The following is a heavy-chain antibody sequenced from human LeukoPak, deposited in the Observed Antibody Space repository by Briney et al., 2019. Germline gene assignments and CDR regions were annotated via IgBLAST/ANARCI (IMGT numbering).Heavy chain of an antibody. CDR2: IKQDGSEK. J-gene: IGHJ2*01. Sequence: GGSLRLSCAASGFTFSSYWMTWVRQAPGKGLEWEANIKQDGSEKYYVDSVKGRFTISRDNAKNSLYLQMNSLRAEDTAVYYCASYIAVAAPYWYFDLWGRGTLVTVSS. CDR3: ASYIAVAAPYWYFDL. D-gene: IGHD6-19*01. V-gene: IGHV3-7*01. CDR1: GFTFSSYW.